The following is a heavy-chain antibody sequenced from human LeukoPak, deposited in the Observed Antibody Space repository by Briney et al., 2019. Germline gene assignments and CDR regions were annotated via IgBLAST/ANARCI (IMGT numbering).Heavy chain of an antibody. D-gene: IGHD3-22*01. J-gene: IGHJ5*02. CDR3: ARQTISLYDSSGYYPGIA. CDR2: IIPILGIA. Sequence: SVKVSCKASGGTFSSYAISWVRQAPGQGLEWMGRIIPILGIANYAQKFQGRVTITADKSTSTAYMELSSLRSEDTAVYYCARQTISLYDSSGYYPGIAWGQGTLVTVSS. CDR1: GGTFSSYA. V-gene: IGHV1-69*04.